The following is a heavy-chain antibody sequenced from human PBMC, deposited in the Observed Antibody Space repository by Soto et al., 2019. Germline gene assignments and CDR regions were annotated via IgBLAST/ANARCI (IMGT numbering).Heavy chain of an antibody. Sequence: QVQLVQSGAEVKKPGASVKVSCKASGYTFISFGISWVRQAPGQGLEWMGWISGYTGNTNYAQNLHGKATMTPAAATTTAYMELRSVSSDDTAVYYCARDTHDFGGFEDYWGQGTLVTVSS. V-gene: IGHV1-18*01. J-gene: IGHJ4*02. CDR2: ISGYTGNT. CDR1: GYTFISFG. D-gene: IGHD4-17*01. CDR3: ARDTHDFGGFEDY.